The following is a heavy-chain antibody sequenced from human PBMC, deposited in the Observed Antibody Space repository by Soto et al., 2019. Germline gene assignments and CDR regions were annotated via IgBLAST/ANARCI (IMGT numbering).Heavy chain of an antibody. CDR1: GGSISSYY. J-gene: IGHJ4*02. D-gene: IGHD3-22*01. Sequence: SETLSLTCTVSGGSISSYYWSWIRQPPGKGLEWIGYIYYSGSTNYNPSLKSRVTISVDTSKNQFSLKLSSVTAADTAVYYCARVDCYDSSGYYDYWGQGTLVTVSS. CDR2: IYYSGST. V-gene: IGHV4-59*01. CDR3: ARVDCYDSSGYYDY.